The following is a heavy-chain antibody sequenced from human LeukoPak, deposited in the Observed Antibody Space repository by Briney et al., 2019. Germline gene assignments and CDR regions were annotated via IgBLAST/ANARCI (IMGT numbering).Heavy chain of an antibody. CDR1: GYSFTTYW. D-gene: IGHD3-22*01. V-gene: IGHV5-10-1*01. J-gene: IGHJ4*02. CDR2: IDPSDSYT. CDR3: ARHVTDTPSDY. Sequence: GESLKISCKGSGYSFTTYWISWVRQVPGKGLEWMGRIDPSDSYTNYSPSFQGHVTISADTSISTAYLRWSSLKASDTAMYYCARHVTDTPSDYWGQGTLVTVSS.